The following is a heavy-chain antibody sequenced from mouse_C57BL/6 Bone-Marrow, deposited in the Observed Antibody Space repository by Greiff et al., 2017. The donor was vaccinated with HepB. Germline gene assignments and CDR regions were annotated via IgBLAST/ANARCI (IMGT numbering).Heavy chain of an antibody. D-gene: IGHD2-4*01. V-gene: IGHV5-15*01. J-gene: IGHJ3*01. CDR1: GFTFSDYG. CDR2: ISNLAYSI. CDR3: ARRGDDYDCFAY. Sequence: EVQGVESGGGLVQPGGSLKLSCAASGFTFSDYGMAWVRQAPRKGPEWVAFISNLAYSIYYADTVTGRFTIARENAKNTLYLEMSSLRSEDTAMYYCARRGDDYDCFAYWGQGTLVTVSA.